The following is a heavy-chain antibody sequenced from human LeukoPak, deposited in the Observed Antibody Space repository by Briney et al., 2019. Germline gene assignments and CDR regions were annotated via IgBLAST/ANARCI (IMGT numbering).Heavy chain of an antibody. D-gene: IGHD2-15*01. CDR3: ARVSRYCNGGSCYSGAFDI. V-gene: IGHV3-20*01. J-gene: IGHJ3*02. Sequence: PGGSLRLSCAASGFTFSTYTMYWVRQAPGKGLKWVSGINWNGGSTGYADSVKGRFTISRDNAKNSLYLQMNSLGAEDTALYHRARVSRYCNGGSCYSGAFDIWGQGTMVTVSS. CDR1: GFTFSTYT. CDR2: INWNGGST.